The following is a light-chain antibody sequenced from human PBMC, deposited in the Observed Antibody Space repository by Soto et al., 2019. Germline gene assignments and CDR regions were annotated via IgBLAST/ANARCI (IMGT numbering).Light chain of an antibody. CDR3: SSYRVGGSYV. CDR2: DVS. V-gene: IGLV2-14*03. Sequence: QSVLTQPASVSWSPGQSITISCSGTSSDVGRHNAVSWYQQHPGKVPQLMIYDVSIRPSGISDRLSASKSGNMASLTISGLQAEDEADYYCSSYRVGGSYVFGTGTKVTVL. J-gene: IGLJ1*01. CDR1: SSDVGRHNA.